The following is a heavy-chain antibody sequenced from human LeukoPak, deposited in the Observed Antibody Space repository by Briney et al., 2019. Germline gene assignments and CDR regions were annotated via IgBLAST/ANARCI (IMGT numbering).Heavy chain of an antibody. J-gene: IGHJ4*02. CDR1: GGSISSNSYY. D-gene: IGHD3-22*01. CDR3: ARANRYYYDSSGYYN. CDR2: INHSGGT. Sequence: SETLSLTCTVSGGSISSNSYYWSWIRQPPGKGLEWIGEINHSGGTNYNPSLKSRVTISVDTSKNQFSLKLSSVTAADTAVYYCARANRYYYDSSGYYNWGQGTLVTVSS. V-gene: IGHV4-39*07.